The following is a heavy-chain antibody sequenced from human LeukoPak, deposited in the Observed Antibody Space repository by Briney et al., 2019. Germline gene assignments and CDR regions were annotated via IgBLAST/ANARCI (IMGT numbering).Heavy chain of an antibody. D-gene: IGHD3-10*01. Sequence: GGSLRLSCAASGFTFSSYAMSWVRQAPGKRLEWVSAISGSGGSTYYADSVKGRFTISRDNSKNTLYLQMNSLRAEDTAVYYCARTYYYGSGSWNYFDYWGQGTLVTVSS. V-gene: IGHV3-23*01. J-gene: IGHJ4*02. CDR3: ARTYYYGSGSWNYFDY. CDR1: GFTFSSYA. CDR2: ISGSGGST.